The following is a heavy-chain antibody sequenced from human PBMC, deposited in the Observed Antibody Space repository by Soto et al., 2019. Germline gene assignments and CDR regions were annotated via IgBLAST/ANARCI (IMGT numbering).Heavy chain of an antibody. J-gene: IGHJ6*02. CDR2: INPSGGST. Sequence: ASVKVSCKXSGYTFTSYYMHWVRQAPGQGLEWMGIINPSGGSTSYAQKFQGRVTMTRDTSTSTVYMELSSLRSEDTAVYYCASESALWVNGMDVWGQGTTVTVSS. D-gene: IGHD3-16*01. CDR1: GYTFTSYY. CDR3: ASESALWVNGMDV. V-gene: IGHV1-46*01.